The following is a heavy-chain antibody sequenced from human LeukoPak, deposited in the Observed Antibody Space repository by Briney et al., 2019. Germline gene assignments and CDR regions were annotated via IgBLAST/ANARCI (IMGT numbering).Heavy chain of an antibody. CDR3: AREGSSSSLGYYYYYMDV. CDR1: GFTFSSYA. J-gene: IGHJ6*03. CDR2: ISYDGSNK. D-gene: IGHD6-6*01. V-gene: IGHV3-30-3*01. Sequence: GGSLRLSCAASGFTFSSYAMHWVRQAPGKGLEWVAVISYDGSNKYYADSVKGRFTISRDNSKNTLYLQMNSLRAEDTAVYYCAREGSSSSLGYYYYYMDVWGKGTTVTVSS.